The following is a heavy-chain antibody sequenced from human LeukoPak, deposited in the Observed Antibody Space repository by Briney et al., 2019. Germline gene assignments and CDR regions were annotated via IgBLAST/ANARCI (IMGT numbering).Heavy chain of an antibody. J-gene: IGHJ2*01. V-gene: IGHV4-59*13. CDR1: GGSISSYY. CDR3: ARYYYDSSGYYQPYWYFDL. CDR2: IYYSGST. D-gene: IGHD3-22*01. Sequence: SETLSLTCTVSGGSISSYYWSWIRQPPGKGLEWNGYIYYSGSTNYNPSLKSRVTISVDTSKNQFSLKLSSVTAADTAVYYCARYYYDSSGYYQPYWYFDLWGRGTLVTVSS.